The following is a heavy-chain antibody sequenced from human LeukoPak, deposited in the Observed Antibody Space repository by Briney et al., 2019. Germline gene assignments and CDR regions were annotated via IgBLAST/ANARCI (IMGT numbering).Heavy chain of an antibody. Sequence: ASVKVSCKASGYTFTGYYMHWVRQAPGQGLEWMGWINPTGGGTNYAQKFQGRVTMTRDTSISTAYMELSRLRSDDTAVYYCARAPWRRDFDCWGQGTLVTVSS. CDR3: ARAPWRRDFDC. CDR2: INPTGGGT. J-gene: IGHJ4*02. CDR1: GYTFTGYY. D-gene: IGHD5-24*01. V-gene: IGHV1-2*02.